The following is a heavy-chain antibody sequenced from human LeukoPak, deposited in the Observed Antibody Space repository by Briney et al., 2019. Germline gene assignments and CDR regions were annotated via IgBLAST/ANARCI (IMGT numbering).Heavy chain of an antibody. J-gene: IGHJ6*03. CDR2: IWYDGSNK. CDR3: ARESSWGYYYYYMDV. D-gene: IGHD7-27*01. V-gene: IGHV3-33*01. CDR1: GFTFSSYG. Sequence: GRSLRLSCAASGFTFSSYGMHWVRQAPGKGLEWVAVIWYDGSNKYYADSVKGRFTISRDNSKYTLYLQMNSLRAEDTAVYYCARESSWGYYYYYMDVWGKGTTVTVSS.